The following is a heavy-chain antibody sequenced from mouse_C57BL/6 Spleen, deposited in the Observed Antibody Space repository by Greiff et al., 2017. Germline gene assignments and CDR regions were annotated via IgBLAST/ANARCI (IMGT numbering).Heavy chain of an antibody. CDR3: ARDKAVYYSNYVWYFDV. Sequence: EVHLVESEGGLVQPGSSMKLSCTASGFTFSDYYMAWVRQVPEKGLEWVANINYDGSSTYYLDSLKSRFIISRDNAKNILYLQMSSLKSEDTATYYCARDKAVYYSNYVWYFDVWGTGTTVTVSS. D-gene: IGHD2-5*01. V-gene: IGHV5-16*01. J-gene: IGHJ1*03. CDR1: GFTFSDYY. CDR2: INYDGSST.